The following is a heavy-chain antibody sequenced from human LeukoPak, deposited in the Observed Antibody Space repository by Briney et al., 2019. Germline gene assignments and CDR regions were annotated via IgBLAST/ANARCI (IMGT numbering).Heavy chain of an antibody. CDR1: GFTFSSYW. D-gene: IGHD3-22*01. J-gene: IGHJ6*02. V-gene: IGHV3-7*01. Sequence: PGGSLRLSCAASGFTFSSYWMSWVRQAPGKGLEWVANIKQDGSEKYYVDSVKGRFTISRDNAKNSLYLQMNSLRAEDTAVYYCARVPSYYYDSSGYYSGYYYYGMDVWGQGTTVTVSS. CDR3: ARVPSYYYDSSGYYSGYYYYGMDV. CDR2: IKQDGSEK.